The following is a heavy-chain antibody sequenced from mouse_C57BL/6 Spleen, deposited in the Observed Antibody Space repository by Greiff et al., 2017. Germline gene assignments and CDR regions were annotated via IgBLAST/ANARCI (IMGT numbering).Heavy chain of an antibody. CDR3: ARAAQAYFDY. V-gene: IGHV5-17*01. J-gene: IGHJ2*01. CDR2: ISSGSSTT. D-gene: IGHD3-2*02. CDR1: GFTFSDYG. Sequence: EVKLVESGGGLVKPGGSLKLSCAASGFTFSDYGMHWVRQAPEKGLEWVAYISSGSSTTYYADTVKGRFTISRDNAKNTLFLQMTSLGSEDTAMYYCARAAQAYFDYWGQGTTLTVSS.